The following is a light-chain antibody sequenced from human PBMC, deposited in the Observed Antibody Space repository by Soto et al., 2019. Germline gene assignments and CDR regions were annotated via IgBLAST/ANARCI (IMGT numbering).Light chain of an antibody. J-gene: IGKJ1*01. V-gene: IGKV3-20*01. CDR2: GFS. Sequence: VLTQSPDTLSLSPGERATLSCRASQRASRQYLSWYQQRPDQPPMLLIYGFSMRADGIPDRCSGSGSGSEFTLTINRLEPEDFAVYYCQDFDSPQWTFGQGTKVEN. CDR1: QRASRQY. CDR3: QDFDSPQWT.